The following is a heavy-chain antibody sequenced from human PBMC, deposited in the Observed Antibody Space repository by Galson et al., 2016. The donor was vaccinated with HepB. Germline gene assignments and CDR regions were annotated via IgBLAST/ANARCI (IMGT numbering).Heavy chain of an antibody. CDR2: KYWDDDK. V-gene: IGHV2-5*02. Sequence: PALVKPTQTLTLPCPFSGVSLSTSGVGVGWVRQPPGKALEWLALKYWDDDKYYNPSLKTRLIITKDTSKNQVVLTMTNMDPVDTATYYCAHRRGSGSPWAYGAFDIWGQGTMVTVSS. CDR3: AHRRGSGSPWAYGAFDI. D-gene: IGHD1-26*01. J-gene: IGHJ3*02. CDR1: GVSLSTSGVG.